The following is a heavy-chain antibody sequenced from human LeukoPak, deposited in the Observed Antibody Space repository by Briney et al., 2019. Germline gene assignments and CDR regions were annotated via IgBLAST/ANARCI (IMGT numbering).Heavy chain of an antibody. CDR1: GGSISSYY. CDR2: IYYSGST. D-gene: IGHD1-26*01. V-gene: IGHV4-59*01. Sequence: WETLSLTCTVSGGSISSYYWSWIRQPPGKGLEWIGYIYYSGSTNYNPSLKSRVTISVDTSKNQFSLKLSSVTAADTAVYYCARAYSGHLYYFDYWGQGTLVTVSS. CDR3: ARAYSGHLYYFDY. J-gene: IGHJ4*02.